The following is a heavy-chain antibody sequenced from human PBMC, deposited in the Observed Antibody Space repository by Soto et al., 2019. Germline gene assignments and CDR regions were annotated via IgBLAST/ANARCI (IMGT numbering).Heavy chain of an antibody. V-gene: IGHV1-18*01. J-gene: IGHJ6*02. CDR2: ISAYNVNT. CDR1: GYTFTSYG. CDR3: AREGGSSWYDYYYYYGMDV. D-gene: IGHD6-13*01. Sequence: ASVKVSCKASGYTFTSYGISWVRQAPGQGLEWMGWISAYNVNTNYAQKLQGRVTMTTDTSTSTAYMELRSLRSDDTAVYYCAREGGSSWYDYYYYYGMDVWGQGTTVTVSS.